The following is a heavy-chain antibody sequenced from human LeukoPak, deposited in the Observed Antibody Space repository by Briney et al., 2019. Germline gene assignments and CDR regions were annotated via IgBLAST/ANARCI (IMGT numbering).Heavy chain of an antibody. CDR2: IYYSGST. Sequence: SETLSLTCTVSGGSISSSSYYWGWIRQPPGKGLEWIGSIYYSGSTYYNPSLKSRVAISVDTSKNQFSLKLSSVTAADTAVYYCARQRIAAAGTRKVFDYWGQGTLVTVSS. J-gene: IGHJ4*02. D-gene: IGHD6-13*01. CDR3: ARQRIAAAGTRKVFDY. CDR1: GGSISSSSYY. V-gene: IGHV4-39*01.